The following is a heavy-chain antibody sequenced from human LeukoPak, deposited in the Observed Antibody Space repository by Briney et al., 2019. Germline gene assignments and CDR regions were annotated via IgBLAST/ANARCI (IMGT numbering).Heavy chain of an antibody. CDR3: AKDPSYYDSSGYYHYYFDY. Sequence: PGGSLRLSCAASGFTFSSYAMSWVRQAPGKGLEWVTAISGSSGSTYYADSVKGRFTISRDNSKNTLYLQMNSLRAEDTAVYYCAKDPSYYDSSGYYHYYFDYWGQGTLVTVSS. V-gene: IGHV3-23*01. D-gene: IGHD3-22*01. CDR1: GFTFSSYA. J-gene: IGHJ4*02. CDR2: ISGSSGST.